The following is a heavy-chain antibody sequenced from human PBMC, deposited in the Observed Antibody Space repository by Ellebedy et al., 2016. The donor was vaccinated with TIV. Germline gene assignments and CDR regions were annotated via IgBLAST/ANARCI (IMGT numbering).Heavy chain of an antibody. CDR1: GFTFNNYA. Sequence: GESLKISCAASGFTFNNYAMSWVRQAPGKELEWVSTISHTGTRTYYTNPVEGRFIISRDISKRALYLQMNSLRAEDTAVYYCAKGRGGGSDASAPRYYFDSWGLGTLVTVSS. CDR2: ISHTGTRT. V-gene: IGHV3-23*01. CDR3: AKGRGGGSDASAPRYYFDS. J-gene: IGHJ4*02. D-gene: IGHD3-10*01.